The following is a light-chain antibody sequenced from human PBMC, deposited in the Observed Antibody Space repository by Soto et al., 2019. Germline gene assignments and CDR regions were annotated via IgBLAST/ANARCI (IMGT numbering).Light chain of an antibody. V-gene: IGLV2-14*03. Sequence: QSALTQPASVSGSSGRSITISCTGTSSDVGRYNFVSWYQQHPGNAPKLLIYAVSDRPSGVSTRFSGSKSGNTASLAISGLQAEDEAVYYCSSFSISSTQVFGTGTKLTVL. CDR1: SSDVGRYNF. J-gene: IGLJ1*01. CDR2: AVS. CDR3: SSFSISSTQV.